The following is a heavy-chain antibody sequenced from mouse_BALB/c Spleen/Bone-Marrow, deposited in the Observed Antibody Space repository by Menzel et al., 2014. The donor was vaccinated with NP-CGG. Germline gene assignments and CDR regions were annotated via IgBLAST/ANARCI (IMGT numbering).Heavy chain of an antibody. CDR3: ARWAGLRRDSGWFAY. D-gene: IGHD2-2*01. J-gene: IGHJ3*01. Sequence: QVQLQQSGVDLVRPGTSVKVSCKASGHAFTNYLIEWVKQRPGQGLEWIGVINPGSGGTNYNENFKGKATLTADRSSSTAYMQLSSLPSNDSAVYFCARWAGLRRDSGWFAYWGQGTLVTVSA. V-gene: IGHV1-54*01. CDR2: INPGSGGT. CDR1: GHAFTNYL.